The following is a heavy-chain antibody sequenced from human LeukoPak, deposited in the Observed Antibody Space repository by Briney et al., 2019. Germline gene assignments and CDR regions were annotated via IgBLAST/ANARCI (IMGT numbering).Heavy chain of an antibody. Sequence: PGGSLRLSCAASAFTFSRYARNWVRQAPGKGLEWVAVISHDGDNKYYADSVKGRFTISRDNSKNTLYLQMNSLRAEDTAVYYCAIAPNYYGSGSYNPWGQGTLVTVSS. CDR1: AFTFSRYA. D-gene: IGHD3-10*01. J-gene: IGHJ5*02. CDR2: ISHDGDNK. V-gene: IGHV3-30-3*01. CDR3: AIAPNYYGSGSYNP.